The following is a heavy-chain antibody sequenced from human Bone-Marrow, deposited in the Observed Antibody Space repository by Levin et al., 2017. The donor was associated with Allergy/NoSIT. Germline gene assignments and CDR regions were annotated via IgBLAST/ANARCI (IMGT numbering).Heavy chain of an antibody. J-gene: IGHJ6*02. CDR2: VYPPDSDT. Sequence: ASVKVSCQGSGYYFISYWIAWVRQMPGKGLEWMGSVYPPDSDTTYSPSFLGQVTISVDKSLRTAYLQWSSLKPSDTAVYYRAKIDSDPDYGLHVWGQGTTVIVSS. CDR3: AKIDSDPDYGLHV. D-gene: IGHD3-10*01. CDR1: GYYFISYW. V-gene: IGHV5-51*01.